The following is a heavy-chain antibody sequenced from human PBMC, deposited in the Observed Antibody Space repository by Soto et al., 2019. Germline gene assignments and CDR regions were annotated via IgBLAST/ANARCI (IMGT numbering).Heavy chain of an antibody. CDR3: ARVFPSYCGGDCSYFDS. Sequence: SETLSLTCAVYGGSFSGYYWSWIRQPPGKGLEWIGEINHSGSTKSNPSLKSRVTMSVDMSKNQFSLRLTSVTAADTAVYYCARVFPSYCGGDCSYFDSCGQGTLVTVSS. CDR2: INHSGST. V-gene: IGHV4-34*01. CDR1: GGSFSGYY. D-gene: IGHD2-21*02. J-gene: IGHJ4*02.